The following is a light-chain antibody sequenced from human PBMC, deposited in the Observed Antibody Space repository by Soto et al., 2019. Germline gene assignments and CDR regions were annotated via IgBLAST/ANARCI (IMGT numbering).Light chain of an antibody. CDR2: LNN. Sequence: QSVLTQPPSASGTPGQRVTISCSGSYSNIGSNTVTWYQQFPGTAPKLLIYLNNQRPSGVPDRFSGSKSDTSASLAISALQPEYEADYFCATWDDSLIGRVFGGGTKVTVL. CDR3: ATWDDSLIGRV. J-gene: IGLJ3*02. CDR1: YSNIGSNT. V-gene: IGLV1-44*01.